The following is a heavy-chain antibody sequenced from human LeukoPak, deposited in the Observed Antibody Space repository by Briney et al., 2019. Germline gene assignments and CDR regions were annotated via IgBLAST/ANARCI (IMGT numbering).Heavy chain of an antibody. CDR2: ISAYNGNT. D-gene: IGHD3-3*01. CDR3: ARDRTYYDFWSGYYRDYYYYGMDV. CDR1: GYTFTSYG. Sequence: ASVKVSCKASGYTFTSYGISWLRKPPGQGLDWMGWISAYNGNTNYPQKLQGRVTMTTDTSTSTAYMELRSLRSDDTAVYYCARDRTYYDFWSGYYRDYYYYGMDVWGQGTTVTVSS. V-gene: IGHV1-18*01. J-gene: IGHJ6*02.